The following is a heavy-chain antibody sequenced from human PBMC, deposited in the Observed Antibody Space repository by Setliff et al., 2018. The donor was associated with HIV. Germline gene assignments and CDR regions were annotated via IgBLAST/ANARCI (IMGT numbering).Heavy chain of an antibody. Sequence: SETLSLTCAVYGGSFSGYYWSWIRQPPGKGLEWIGEINHSGSTNYNPSLKSRVTISVDTSKNQFSLKLSPVTAADTAAYYCARGPGITMVRGVIPRGWFDPWGQGTLVTVSS. CDR1: GGSFSGYY. J-gene: IGHJ5*02. D-gene: IGHD3-10*01. CDR3: ARGPGITMVRGVIPRGWFDP. CDR2: INHSGST. V-gene: IGHV4-34*01.